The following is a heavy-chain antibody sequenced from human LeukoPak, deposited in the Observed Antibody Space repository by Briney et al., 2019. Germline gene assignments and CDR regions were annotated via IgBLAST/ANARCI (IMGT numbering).Heavy chain of an antibody. D-gene: IGHD4-23*01. CDR3: ARDNSVEDTAWWFDP. J-gene: IGHJ5*02. Sequence: ASVKVSCKASGYTFTGSYMHWVRQAPGQGLERMGIINPSGGSASYAQKFQGRVTMTRDMSTSTDYMELSSLRSEDTAVYYCARDNSVEDTAWWFDPWGQGTLVTVSS. CDR2: INPSGGSA. CDR1: GYTFTGSY. V-gene: IGHV1-46*01.